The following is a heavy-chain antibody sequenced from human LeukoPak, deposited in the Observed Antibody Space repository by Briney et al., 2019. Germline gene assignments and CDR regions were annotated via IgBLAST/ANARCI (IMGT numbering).Heavy chain of an antibody. CDR2: TYYRSKWYN. CDR3: ARRYCSSTSCSHAFDI. V-gene: IGHV6-1*01. D-gene: IGHD2-2*01. J-gene: IGHJ3*02. Sequence: SQTLSLTCAISGDSVSSNSAAWNWIRQSPSRGLEWLGRTYYRSKWYNDYAVSVKSRITINPDTSKNQFSLQLNSVTPEDTAVYYCARRYCSSTSCSHAFDIWGQGTMVTVSS. CDR1: GDSVSSNSAA.